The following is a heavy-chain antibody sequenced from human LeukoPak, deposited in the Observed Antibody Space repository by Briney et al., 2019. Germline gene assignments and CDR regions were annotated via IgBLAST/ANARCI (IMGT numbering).Heavy chain of an antibody. CDR1: GESISGFY. CDR3: ARTGSGKRIDDY. V-gene: IGHV4-59*01. D-gene: IGHD3-10*01. CDR2: IYYSGST. J-gene: IGHJ4*02. Sequence: PSETLSLTCTVSGESISGFYWTWIRQPPGKGLEWIGYIYYSGSTNYNPSLKSRVTISVETSKNQFSLKLKSVTAADTAVYYCARTGSGKRIDDYWGQGTLVTVSS.